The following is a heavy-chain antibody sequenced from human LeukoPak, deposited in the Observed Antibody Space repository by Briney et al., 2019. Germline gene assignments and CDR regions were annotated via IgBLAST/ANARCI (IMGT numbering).Heavy chain of an antibody. D-gene: IGHD1-26*01. CDR3: AKDPRAPSGATYFDY. CDR2: ISGSGGST. V-gene: IGHV3-23*01. CDR1: GFTFSSYA. Sequence: GGSLRLSCAASGFTFSSYAMSWVRQAPGKGLEWVSAISGSGGSTYYADSVKGRFTISRDNSKNTLYLQMNSLRAEDTAVYYCAKDPRAPSGATYFDYWGQGTLVTVSS. J-gene: IGHJ4*02.